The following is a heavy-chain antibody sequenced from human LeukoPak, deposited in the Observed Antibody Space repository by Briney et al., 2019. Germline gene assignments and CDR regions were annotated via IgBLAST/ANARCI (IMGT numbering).Heavy chain of an antibody. D-gene: IGHD5-12*01. CDR3: ARRFDIVDY. Sequence: GGSLRLSCATSGCTFGSYGMNWVRQAPGKGLEWVGVIWYDGTSENYADSVKGRFTISRDNSKNTVYLQMNSLRAEETAIYYGARRFDIVDYLGQGSLVTVSS. CDR2: IWYDGTSE. CDR1: GCTFGSYG. V-gene: IGHV3-33*01. J-gene: IGHJ4*02.